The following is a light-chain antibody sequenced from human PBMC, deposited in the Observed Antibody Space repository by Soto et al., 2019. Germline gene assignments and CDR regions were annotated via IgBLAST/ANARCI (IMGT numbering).Light chain of an antibody. V-gene: IGKV3-15*01. CDR2: GAS. CDR3: QQYNNWPPWT. CDR1: QSVSSS. J-gene: IGKJ1*01. Sequence: EIVMTQSPGTLSVPPGERATLSCRASQSVSSSLAWYQQEPGQAPRLLIYGASTRATGVPARFSGSGSGTEFTLTISSLQSEDFAVYYCQQYNNWPPWTFGQGTKVEIK.